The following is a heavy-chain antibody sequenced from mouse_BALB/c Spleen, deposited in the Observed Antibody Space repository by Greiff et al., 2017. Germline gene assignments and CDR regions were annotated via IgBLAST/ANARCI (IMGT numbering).Heavy chain of an antibody. Sequence: EVQRVESGGGLVQPGGSMKLSCVASGFTFSNYWMNWVRQSPEKGLEWVAEIRLKSNNYATHYAESVKGRFTISRDDSKSSVYLQMNNLRAEDTGIYYCTRIYYYGSSVFDYWGQGTTLTVSS. D-gene: IGHD1-1*01. CDR1: GFTFSNYW. J-gene: IGHJ2*01. V-gene: IGHV6-6*02. CDR3: TRIYYYGSSVFDY. CDR2: IRLKSNNYAT.